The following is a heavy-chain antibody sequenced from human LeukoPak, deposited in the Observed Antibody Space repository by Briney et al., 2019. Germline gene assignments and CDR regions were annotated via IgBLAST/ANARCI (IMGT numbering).Heavy chain of an antibody. V-gene: IGHV1-69*13. J-gene: IGHJ4*02. CDR3: ASRDGYNQESGY. D-gene: IGHD5-24*01. CDR2: IIPIFGTA. CDR1: GGTFSSYA. Sequence: EASVKVSCKASGGTFSSYAISWVRQAPGQGLEWMGGIIPIFGTANYAQKFQGRVTITADESTSTAYMELSSLRSEDTAVYYCASRDGYNQESGYWGQGTLVTVSS.